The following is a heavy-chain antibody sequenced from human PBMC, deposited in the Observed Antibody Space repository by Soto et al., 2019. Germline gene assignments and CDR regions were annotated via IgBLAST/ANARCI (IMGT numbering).Heavy chain of an antibody. CDR1: GFTFSSYA. CDR2: ISYDGSNK. D-gene: IGHD1-26*01. Sequence: GESLKISCAASGFTFSSYAMHWVRQAPGKGLEWVAVISYDGSNKYYADSVKGRFTISRDNSKNTLYLQMNSLRAEDTAVYYCARDSDSGSYLYYFDYWGQGTLVTVS. V-gene: IGHV3-30-3*01. CDR3: ARDSDSGSYLYYFDY. J-gene: IGHJ4*02.